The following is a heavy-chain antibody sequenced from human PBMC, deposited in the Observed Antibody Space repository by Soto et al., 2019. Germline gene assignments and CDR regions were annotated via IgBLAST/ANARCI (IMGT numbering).Heavy chain of an antibody. CDR2: IIYSGST. Sequence: SETLSLTCTVSGGSISTYNYWGWISQPPGKGLEWIGSIIYSGSTYYNPSLKSRVTISVDTSKNQFSLKLSSVTAADTAVYNCARHSTLGSAADVWGQGTTVTVSS. V-gene: IGHV4-39*01. J-gene: IGHJ6*02. CDR1: GGSISTYNY. D-gene: IGHD2-2*01. CDR3: ARHSTLGSAADV.